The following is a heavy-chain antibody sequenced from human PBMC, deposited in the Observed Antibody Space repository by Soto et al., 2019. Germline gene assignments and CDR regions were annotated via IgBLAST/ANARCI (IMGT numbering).Heavy chain of an antibody. V-gene: IGHV3-23*01. CDR3: AKDDVVVVARRFDP. Sequence: GGSLRLSCAASGFTFSSYAMSRVRQAPGKGLEWVSAISGSGGSTYYADSVKGRFTISRDNSKNTLYLQMNSLRAEDTAVYYCAKDDVVVVARRFDPWGQGTLVTVSS. J-gene: IGHJ5*02. CDR2: ISGSGGST. D-gene: IGHD2-15*01. CDR1: GFTFSSYA.